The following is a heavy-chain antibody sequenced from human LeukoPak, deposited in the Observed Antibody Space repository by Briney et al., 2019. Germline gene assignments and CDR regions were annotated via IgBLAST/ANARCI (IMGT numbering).Heavy chain of an antibody. CDR1: GLTFSTYM. CDR3: VRELAY. V-gene: IGHV3-48*01. Sequence: GGSLRLSCAASGLTFSTYMMNWVHQAPGEGLEWLSYISSDSGAIYYADSVQGRFTISRDNAQKSLYLQMNSLRVEDTAVYYCVRELAYWGQGALVTVSS. D-gene: IGHD1-1*01. CDR2: ISSDSGAI. J-gene: IGHJ4*02.